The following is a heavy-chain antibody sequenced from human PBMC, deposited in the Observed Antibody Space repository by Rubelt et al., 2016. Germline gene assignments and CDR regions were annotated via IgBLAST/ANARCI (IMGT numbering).Heavy chain of an antibody. CDR3: ARGNYYYGMDV. CDR1: GEPFRGYS. J-gene: IGHJ6*02. V-gene: IGHV4-34*01. CDR2: IYSSGAT. Sequence: QVQLHQWGGGLLKPSETLSLTCAVDGEPFRGYSWTWIRQPPGGGLEWIGDIYSSGATFYNPSLESRVTTSVETSKNQVSLNLSSVTAADTAVYYCARGNYYYGMDVWGQGTTVTVSS.